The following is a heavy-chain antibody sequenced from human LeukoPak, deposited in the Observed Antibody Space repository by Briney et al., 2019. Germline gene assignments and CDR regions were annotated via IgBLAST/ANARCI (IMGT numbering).Heavy chain of an antibody. D-gene: IGHD3-22*01. J-gene: IGHJ3*02. CDR3: ARDHHYYDSSGYHDAFDI. CDR1: GFTFSSYW. V-gene: IGHV3-7*01. CDR2: IKQDGSEK. Sequence: GGSLRLSCAASGFTFSSYWMSWVRQAPGKGREWVANIKQDGSEKYYVDSVKGRFTISRDNAKNSLYLQMNSLRAEDTAVHYCARDHHYYDSSGYHDAFDIWGQGTMVTVSS.